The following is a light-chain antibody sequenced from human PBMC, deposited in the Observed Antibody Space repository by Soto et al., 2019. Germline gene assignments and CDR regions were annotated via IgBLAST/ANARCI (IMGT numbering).Light chain of an antibody. CDR2: GAS. V-gene: IGKV3-20*01. CDR1: QSVTSSY. J-gene: IGKJ4*01. Sequence: EIVLTQSPATLSLSPGERATLSCRASQSVTSSYLAWYQQKPGQAPRLLIYGASNRATGIPDRFSGSGSGTDFTLTISRLEAEDFAVYYCQQYGNSPRTFGGGTKVEIK. CDR3: QQYGNSPRT.